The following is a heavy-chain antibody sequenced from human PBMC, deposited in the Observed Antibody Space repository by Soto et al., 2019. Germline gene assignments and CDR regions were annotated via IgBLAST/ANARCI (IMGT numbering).Heavy chain of an antibody. CDR3: ARAAMGGSSWPFDY. CDR2: IYYSGRT. V-gene: IGHV4-4*02. J-gene: IGHJ4*02. CDR1: GGSISSSNG. Sequence: QVQLQESGPGLVKPSGTLFLTCAVSGGSISSSNGWCWVRQPPGTGLAWNGEIYYSGRTNYNPSLKSRVTISVDKSKNQFSLKLSSVTAADTAVYYCARAAMGGSSWPFDYWGQGTLVTVSS. D-gene: IGHD6-13*01.